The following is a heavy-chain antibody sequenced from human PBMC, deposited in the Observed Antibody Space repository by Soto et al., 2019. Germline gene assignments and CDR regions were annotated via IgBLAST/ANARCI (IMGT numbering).Heavy chain of an antibody. V-gene: IGHV4-39*01. CDR2: IYYIGST. CDR1: GGSISRSSYF. J-gene: IGHJ5*02. CDR3: ARHPSDFWFDP. D-gene: IGHD2-21*02. Sequence: QLQLQESGPGLVKPSETLSLTCSVSGGSISRSSYFWGWIRQPPGKGMEWIGSIYYIGSTYYNPSLKSRVTVSVDTSKNQFPLKLSSVTAADTAVYYCARHPSDFWFDPWGQGTLVTVSS.